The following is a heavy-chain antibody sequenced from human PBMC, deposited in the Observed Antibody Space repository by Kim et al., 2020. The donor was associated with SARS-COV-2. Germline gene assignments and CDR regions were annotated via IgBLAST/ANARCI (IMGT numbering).Heavy chain of an antibody. V-gene: IGHV3-23*01. CDR1: GFTFSSHG. J-gene: IGHJ5*02. Sequence: GGSLRLSCAAPGFTFSSHGMSWLRQAPGKGLEWVSAISGIDNSTFYADSVKGRFTIYRDNSKNMLFLQMNRLRVDDTAVYFYAKDPPWFDPWGQGTLVAVSS. CDR3: AKDPPWFDP. CDR2: ISGIDNST.